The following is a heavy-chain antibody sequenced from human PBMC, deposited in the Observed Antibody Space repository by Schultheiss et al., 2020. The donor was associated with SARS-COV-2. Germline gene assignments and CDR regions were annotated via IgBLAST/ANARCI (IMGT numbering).Heavy chain of an antibody. Sequence: SETLSLTCTVSGGSISSYYWSWIRQPPGKGLEWIGYIYYSGSTNYNPSLKSRVTISVDTSKNQFSLKLSSMTAADTAVYYCARQRYSSSWYYFDYWGQGTLVTVSS. CDR3: ARQRYSSSWYYFDY. V-gene: IGHV4-59*08. CDR2: IYYSGST. J-gene: IGHJ4*02. CDR1: GGSISSYY. D-gene: IGHD6-13*01.